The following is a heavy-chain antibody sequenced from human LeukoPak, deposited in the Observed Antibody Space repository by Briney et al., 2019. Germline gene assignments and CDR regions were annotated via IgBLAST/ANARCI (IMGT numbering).Heavy chain of an antibody. CDR1: GFTFSNAW. CDR3: TTVLVTMVRGVIGWFDP. J-gene: IGHJ5*02. V-gene: IGHV3-15*01. Sequence: GGSLRLSCAASGFTFSNAWMSWVRQAPGKGLEWVGRIKSKTDGGTTDYAAPVKGRFTISRDDSKNTLYLQMNSLKTEDTAVYYCTTVLVTMVRGVIGWFDPWGQGTLVTVSS. CDR2: IKSKTDGGTT. D-gene: IGHD3-10*01.